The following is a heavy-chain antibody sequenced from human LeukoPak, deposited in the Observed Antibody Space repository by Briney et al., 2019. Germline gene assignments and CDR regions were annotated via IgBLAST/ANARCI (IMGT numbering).Heavy chain of an antibody. CDR3: AKESVCALTPGAY. Sequence: SETLSLTCAVSTDSITSNRWSWVRQTPGKGLEWIGEVHKSGSTNYYPSLQSRVTISIVKSKNQIALELTSVTAADTAVYYCAKESVCALTPGAYWGQGILVTVSS. J-gene: IGHJ4*02. V-gene: IGHV4-4*02. CDR1: TDSITSNR. D-gene: IGHD3-10*01. CDR2: VHKSGST.